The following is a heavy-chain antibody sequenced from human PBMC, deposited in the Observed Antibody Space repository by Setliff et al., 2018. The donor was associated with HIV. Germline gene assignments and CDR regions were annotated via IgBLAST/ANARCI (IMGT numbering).Heavy chain of an antibody. D-gene: IGHD2-21*01. CDR1: GYTFTDYF. Sequence: GASVKVSCKASGYTFTDYFIHWVRQAPGQGLEWMGRINPSRHNTIYAPRYQGRVTMTRDTSISTAYMELRRLRSDDTAVYFCARGGPAQVALLYWFDPWGQGTLVTVSS. CDR3: ARGGPAQVALLYWFDP. J-gene: IGHJ5*02. V-gene: IGHV1-2*06. CDR2: INPSRHNT.